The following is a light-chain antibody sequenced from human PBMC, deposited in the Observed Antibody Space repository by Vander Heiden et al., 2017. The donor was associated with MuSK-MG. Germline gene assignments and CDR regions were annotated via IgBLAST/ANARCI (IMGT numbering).Light chain of an antibody. CDR1: SSDIGAYNY. Sequence: QSALTQPASVSGSPGQSLTISCTGTSSDIGAYNYGYWDQQHTGKAPKLNNDKVRNRPSGVSNRFSGSKSGNTASLTSSGTQAEDEADYYCSSDTSSSAVFGGGTKLTVL. V-gene: IGLV2-14*01. CDR3: SSDTSSSAV. J-gene: IGLJ2*01. CDR2: KVR.